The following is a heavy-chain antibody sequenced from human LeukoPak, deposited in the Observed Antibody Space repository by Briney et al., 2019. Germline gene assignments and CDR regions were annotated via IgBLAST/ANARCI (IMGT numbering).Heavy chain of an antibody. Sequence: ASVKVSCKASGYAVTSNYIHWVRQAPGQGLEWMGMIYPRDGSTSYAQKFQGRVTVTRDTSTSTVHMELSGLRSEDTAVYYCARDQEGFDYWGQGTLVTVSS. CDR3: ARDQEGFDY. CDR2: IYPRDGST. J-gene: IGHJ4*02. V-gene: IGHV1-46*01. CDR1: GYAVTSNY.